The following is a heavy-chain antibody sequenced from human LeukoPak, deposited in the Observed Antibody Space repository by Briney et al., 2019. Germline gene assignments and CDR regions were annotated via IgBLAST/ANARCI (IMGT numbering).Heavy chain of an antibody. V-gene: IGHV1-2*02. D-gene: IGHD2-2*01. CDR1: GYTFTDYY. J-gene: IGHJ6*02. Sequence: ASVKVSCKASGYTFTDYYMHWVRQAPGQGLEWMGWINPNSGGTNSAQKLQGRVTMTRDTSVSTAYMELSRLRSDDTAVYYCARDHCTSSGCYEYYYYGMDVWGQGTTVTVSS. CDR3: ARDHCTSSGCYEYYYYGMDV. CDR2: INPNSGGT.